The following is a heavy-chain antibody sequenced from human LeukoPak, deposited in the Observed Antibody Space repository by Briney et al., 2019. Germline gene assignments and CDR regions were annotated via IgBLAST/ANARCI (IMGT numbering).Heavy chain of an antibody. CDR2: INWNGGST. CDR3: ARGVEYSSSCGFDY. CDR1: GFTFDDYG. Sequence: PGGSLRLSCAASGFTFDDYGMSWVRQAPGKGLEWVSGINWNGGSTGYADSVKGRFTISRDNAKNSPYLQMNSLRAEDTALYYCARGVEYSSSCGFDYWGQGTLVTVSS. V-gene: IGHV3-20*04. J-gene: IGHJ4*02. D-gene: IGHD6-6*01.